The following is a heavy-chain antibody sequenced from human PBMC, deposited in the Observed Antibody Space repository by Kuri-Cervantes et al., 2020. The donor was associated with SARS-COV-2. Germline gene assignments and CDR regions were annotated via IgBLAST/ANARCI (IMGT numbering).Heavy chain of an antibody. V-gene: IGHV3-74*01. J-gene: IGHJ6*02. CDR2: INSDGSST. Sequence: GGSLRLSCAASGFTFSSYWMHWVRQAPGKGLVWVSRINSDGSSTSYADSVKGRFTISRDNSKNTLYLQMNSLRAEDTAVYYCAKEEKVLRFLXWLGGMDVWGQGTTVTVSS. D-gene: IGHD3-3*01. CDR1: GFTFSSYW. CDR3: AKEEKVLRFLXWLGGMDV.